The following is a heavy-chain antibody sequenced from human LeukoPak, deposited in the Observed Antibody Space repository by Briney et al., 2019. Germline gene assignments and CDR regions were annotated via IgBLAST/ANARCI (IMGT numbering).Heavy chain of an antibody. Sequence: ASVKVSCKASGGTFSSYAISWVRQAPGQGLEWMGRTIPILGIANYAQKFQGRVTITADKSTSTAYMELSSLRSEDTAVYYCARITYYYDSSGYSFDYWGQGTLVTVSS. V-gene: IGHV1-69*04. CDR3: ARITYYYDSSGYSFDY. D-gene: IGHD3-22*01. CDR1: GGTFSSYA. J-gene: IGHJ4*02. CDR2: TIPILGIA.